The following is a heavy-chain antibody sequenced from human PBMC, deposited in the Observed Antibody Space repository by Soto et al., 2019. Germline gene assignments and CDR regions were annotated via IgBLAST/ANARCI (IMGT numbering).Heavy chain of an antibody. D-gene: IGHD4-17*01. V-gene: IGHV2-70*11. Sequence: SGPTLVNPTQTLTLTCTFSGFSLSTSGMCVSWIRQPPGKALEWLARIDWDDDKYYSTSLKTRLTISMDTSKNQVVLTMTNMDPVDTATYYCARSPLVPYGDSDWFDPWGQGTLVTVSS. CDR1: GFSLSTSGMC. CDR3: ARSPLVPYGDSDWFDP. J-gene: IGHJ5*02. CDR2: IDWDDDK.